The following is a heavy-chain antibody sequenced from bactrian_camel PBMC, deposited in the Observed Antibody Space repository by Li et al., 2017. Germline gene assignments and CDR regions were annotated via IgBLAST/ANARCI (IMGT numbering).Heavy chain of an antibody. V-gene: IGHV3S53*01. CDR3: AARGLGADCSGPRRSSAEYVY. J-gene: IGHJ4*01. D-gene: IGHD3*01. Sequence: QVQLVESGGGSVQAGGSLRLSCAASGNAVSRHCMGWFRQIPDKEREGVAAIASDGSISYADSVKGRFTISIDIPKNTLYLQMNSLKSEDTAMYFCAARGLGADCSGPRRSSAEYVYWGRGTQVTVS. CDR2: IASDGSI. CDR1: GNAVSRHC.